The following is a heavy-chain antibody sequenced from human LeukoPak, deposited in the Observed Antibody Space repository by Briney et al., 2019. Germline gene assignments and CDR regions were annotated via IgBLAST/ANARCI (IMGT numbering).Heavy chain of an antibody. CDR3: ATYRQVLLPFES. CDR2: IFPSGGEI. Sequence: GGSLRLSCAASGFTFSTFAMIWVRQPPGKGLEWVSSIFPSGGEIHYADSVRGRFTISRDNSKSTLPLQMNSLRAEDTAIYYCATYRQVLLPFESWGQGTLVTVSS. D-gene: IGHD2-8*02. J-gene: IGHJ4*02. V-gene: IGHV3-23*01. CDR1: GFTFSTFA.